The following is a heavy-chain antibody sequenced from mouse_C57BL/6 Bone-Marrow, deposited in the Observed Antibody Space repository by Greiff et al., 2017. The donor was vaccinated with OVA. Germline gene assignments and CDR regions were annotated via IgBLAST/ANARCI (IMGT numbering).Heavy chain of an antibody. CDR3: ARWGYYSFAY. CDR1: GYTFTSYW. V-gene: IGHV1-64*01. D-gene: IGHD2-3*01. Sequence: QVHVKQPGAELVKPGASVKLSCKASGYTFTSYWMHWVKQRPGQGLEWIGMIHPNSGSTYYNEKFKGKATLTADKSSSTAYMELRSLTSEDSAVYFCARWGYYSFAYWGQGTLVTVSA. J-gene: IGHJ3*01. CDR2: IHPNSGST.